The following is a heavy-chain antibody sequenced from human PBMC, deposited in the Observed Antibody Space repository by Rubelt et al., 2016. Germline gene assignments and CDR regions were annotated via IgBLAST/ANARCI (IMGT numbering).Heavy chain of an antibody. J-gene: IGHJ1*01. Sequence: EGQLVESGGGLVQPGGSLRLSCAASGFSVSVKYMNWVRQAPGKGPEWVSVIYSDDSAFYADSVKGRFSVSRDSARNTMFLQMNSLRADDTAMYYCAMNSGEYDEGFFNHGGQGTLVIVSS. V-gene: IGHV3-53*01. CDR2: IYSDDSA. D-gene: IGHD2-15*01. CDR1: GFSVSVKY. CDR3: AMNSGEYDEGFFNH.